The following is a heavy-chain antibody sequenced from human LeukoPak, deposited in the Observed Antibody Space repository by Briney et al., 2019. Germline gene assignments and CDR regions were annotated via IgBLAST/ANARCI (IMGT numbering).Heavy chain of an antibody. J-gene: IGHJ6*03. V-gene: IGHV3-30*02. Sequence: PGGSLRLSCAASEFTFSSYGMHWVRQAPGKGLEWVAFIRYDGSIKYYADSVKGRFTISRDNSKNTLYLQMNSLRAEDTAVYYCAKEKARYHYYYYMDVWGKGTTVTISS. CDR2: IRYDGSIK. D-gene: IGHD2-2*01. CDR1: EFTFSSYG. CDR3: AKEKARYHYYYYMDV.